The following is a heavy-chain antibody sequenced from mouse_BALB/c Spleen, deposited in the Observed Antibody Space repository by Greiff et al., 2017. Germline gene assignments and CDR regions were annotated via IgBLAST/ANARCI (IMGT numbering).Heavy chain of an antibody. Sequence: EVKLMESGGGLVKPGGSLKLSCAASGFTFSSYAMSWVRQTPEKRLEWVATISSGGSYTYYLDSVKGRFTISRDNAKNTLYLQMSSLRSEDTAMYYCARDYDYDGPFAYWGQGTLVTVSA. D-gene: IGHD2-4*01. J-gene: IGHJ3*01. CDR3: ARDYDYDGPFAY. CDR1: GFTFSSYA. V-gene: IGHV5-9-3*01. CDR2: ISSGGSYT.